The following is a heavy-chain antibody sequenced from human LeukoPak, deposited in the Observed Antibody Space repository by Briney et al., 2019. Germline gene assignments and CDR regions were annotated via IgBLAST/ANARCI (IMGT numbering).Heavy chain of an antibody. Sequence: PSETLSLTCTVSGGSISSSSYYWGWIRQPPGKGLEWIGEINHSGSTNYNPSLKSRVTISVDTSKNQFSLKLSSVTAADTAVYYCARASKWLVNDYWGQGTLVTVSS. CDR3: ARASKWLVNDY. V-gene: IGHV4-39*07. D-gene: IGHD6-19*01. J-gene: IGHJ4*02. CDR2: INHSGST. CDR1: GGSISSSSYY.